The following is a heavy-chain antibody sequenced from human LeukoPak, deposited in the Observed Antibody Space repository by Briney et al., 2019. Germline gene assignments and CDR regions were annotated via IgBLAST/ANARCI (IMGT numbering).Heavy chain of an antibody. CDR3: AKLSSSSLYYYGMDV. V-gene: IGHV3-23*01. J-gene: IGHJ6*02. CDR2: ISGSGGST. Sequence: PGGSLRLSCAASGFTFSSYAMSWVRQAPGKGLEWVSAISGSGGSTYYADPVKGRFTISRDNSKNTLHLQMNSLRAEDTAVYYCAKLSSSSLYYYGMDVWGQGTTVTVSS. D-gene: IGHD6-13*01. CDR1: GFTFSSYA.